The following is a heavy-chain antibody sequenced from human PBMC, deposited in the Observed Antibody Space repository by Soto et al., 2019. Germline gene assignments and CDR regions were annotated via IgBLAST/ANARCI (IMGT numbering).Heavy chain of an antibody. V-gene: IGHV1-18*01. CDR1: GKTFTSYG. CDR3: SRDITIFGVVISAFDI. J-gene: IGHJ3*02. CDR2: ISVYNGNT. Sequence: EASVKVSCRASGKTFTSYGFSWVQKDPGKGLEGMGWISVYNGNTNYTQKLQGRVTMTTDTSTSTAYMELRTLRSDDSAVYYCSRDITIFGVVISAFDIRVQGTMVTVSS. D-gene: IGHD3-3*01.